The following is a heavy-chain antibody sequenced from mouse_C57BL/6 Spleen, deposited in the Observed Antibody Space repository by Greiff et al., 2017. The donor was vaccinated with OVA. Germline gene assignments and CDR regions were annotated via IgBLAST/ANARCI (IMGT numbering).Heavy chain of an antibody. V-gene: IGHV1-15*01. D-gene: IGHD2-1*01. CDR1: GYTFTDYE. J-gene: IGHJ2*01. Sequence: QVQLQQSGAELVRPGASVTLSCKASGYTFTDYEMHWVKQTPVHGLEWIGAIDPETGGTAYNQKFKGKAILTADKSSSTAYMELRSLTSEDSAVYYCTRYGNSYCDYWGQGTTLTVSS. CDR2: IDPETGGT. CDR3: TRYGNSYCDY.